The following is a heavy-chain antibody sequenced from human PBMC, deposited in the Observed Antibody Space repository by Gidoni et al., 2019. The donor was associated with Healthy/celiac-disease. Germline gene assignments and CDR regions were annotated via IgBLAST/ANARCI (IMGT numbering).Heavy chain of an antibody. CDR1: GGSISSGGYP. CDR3: ARVHPLTAHYGSGSYWGNDAFDI. J-gene: IGHJ3*02. V-gene: IGHV4-30-2*01. CDR2: IYHSGST. D-gene: IGHD3-10*01. Sequence: QLQLQESGSGLVKPSQTLSLTCAVSGGSISSGGYPWSWIRQPPGKGLEWIGYIYHSGSTYYNPSLKSRVTISVDRSKNQFSLKLSSVTAADTAVYYCARVHPLTAHYGSGSYWGNDAFDIWGQGTMVTVSS.